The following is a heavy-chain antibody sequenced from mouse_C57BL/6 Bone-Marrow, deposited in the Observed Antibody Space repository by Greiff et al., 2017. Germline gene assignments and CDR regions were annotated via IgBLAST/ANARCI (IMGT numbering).Heavy chain of an antibody. CDR1: GFSFNTYA. CDR3: VRGVGSGEDY. CDR2: IRSKSNNYAT. Sequence: EVQRVESGGGLVQPKGSLKLSCAASGFSFNTYAMNWVRQAPGKGLEWVARIRSKSNNYATYYADSVKDRFTISRDDSESMLYLQMNNLKTEDTAMYYCVRGVGSGEDYWGQGTTLTVSS. J-gene: IGHJ2*01. D-gene: IGHD3-2*02. V-gene: IGHV10-1*01.